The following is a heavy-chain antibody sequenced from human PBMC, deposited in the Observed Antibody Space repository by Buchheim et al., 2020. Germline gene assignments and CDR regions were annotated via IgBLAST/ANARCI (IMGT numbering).Heavy chain of an antibody. D-gene: IGHD3-10*01. CDR3: AKDLMVRGVEGYYGMDV. J-gene: IGHJ6*02. CDR1: GFTFSSYG. V-gene: IGHV3-30*18. CDR2: ISYDGSNK. Sequence: QVQLVESGGGVVQPGRSLRLSYAASGFTFSSYGMHWVRQAPGKGLEWVAVISYDGSNKYYADSVKGRFTISRDNSKNTLYLQMNSLRAEDTAVYYCAKDLMVRGVEGYYGMDVWGQGTT.